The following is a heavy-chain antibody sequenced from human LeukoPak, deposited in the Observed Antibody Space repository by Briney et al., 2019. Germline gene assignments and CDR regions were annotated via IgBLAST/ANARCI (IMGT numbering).Heavy chain of an antibody. V-gene: IGHV3-74*03. CDR3: ARGANWGSNAFDI. Sequence: PGGSLRLSCAASGFTFSSHWMHWVRQAPGKGLVWVSRINGDGSNTTYADSVKGRFTISRDNAKNTLYLQMNSLRAEDTAVYYCARGANWGSNAFDIWGQGTMVTVSP. J-gene: IGHJ3*02. CDR1: GFTFSSHW. D-gene: IGHD7-27*01. CDR2: INGDGSNT.